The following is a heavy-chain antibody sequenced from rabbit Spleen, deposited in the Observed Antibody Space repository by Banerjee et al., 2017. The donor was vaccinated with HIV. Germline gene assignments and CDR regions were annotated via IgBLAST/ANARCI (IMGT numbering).Heavy chain of an antibody. Sequence: QLVESGGDLVQPGASLTLTCTASGFTLSSYYMNWVRQAPGKGLEWIGYIDPVFGITYYANWVNGRFSISRENAQNTVFLQMTSLTAADTAPYFCARDGAGGSYFALWGPGTLVTVS. CDR1: GFTLSSYY. CDR2: IDPVFGIT. CDR3: ARDGAGGSYFAL. J-gene: IGHJ4*01. D-gene: IGHD8-1*01. V-gene: IGHV1S7*01.